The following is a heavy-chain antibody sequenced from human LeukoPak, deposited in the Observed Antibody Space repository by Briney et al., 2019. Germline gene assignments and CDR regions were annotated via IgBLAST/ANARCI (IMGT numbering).Heavy chain of an antibody. J-gene: IGHJ4*02. CDR3: ARDSVGYSGYVDWLVPDY. CDR1: GLTFSSYA. D-gene: IGHD5-12*01. CDR2: ISYDGSNK. Sequence: GRSLRLSCAASGLTFSSYAMHWVRQAPGKGLEWVAVISYDGSNKYYADSVKGRFTISRDNSKNTLYLQMNSLRAEDTAVYYCARDSVGYSGYVDWLVPDYWGQGTLVTVSS. V-gene: IGHV3-30-3*01.